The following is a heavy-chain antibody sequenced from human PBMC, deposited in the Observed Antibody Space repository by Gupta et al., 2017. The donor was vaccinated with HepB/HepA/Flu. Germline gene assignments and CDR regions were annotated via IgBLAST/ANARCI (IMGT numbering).Heavy chain of an antibody. CDR1: GFPFSPYA. Sequence: EVQLLESGGGLVQPGGSLRLSCAASGFPFSPYAMSWVRQAPGKGLECVSTISGSGSSTYYADSVKGRFTISRDNSKNTLYLQMNSLRAEDTAVYYCAKGRSDWFFDCWGQGTLVTVSS. V-gene: IGHV3-23*01. CDR3: AKGRSDWFFDC. D-gene: IGHD3-9*01. J-gene: IGHJ4*02. CDR2: ISGSGSST.